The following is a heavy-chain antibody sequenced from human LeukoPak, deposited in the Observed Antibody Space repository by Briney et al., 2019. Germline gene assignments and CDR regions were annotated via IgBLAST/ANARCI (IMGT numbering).Heavy chain of an antibody. D-gene: IGHD6-19*01. J-gene: IGHJ4*02. V-gene: IGHV1-2*02. CDR2: TNPNGGGT. CDR1: GYTFTGYY. Sequence: ASVKVSCKASGYTFTGYYMHWVRQAPGQGLEWMGWTNPNGGGTNYAQKFQGRVTMTRDTSISTAYMELSRLRSDDTAVYYCARSGGWYWYYFDYWGQGTLVTVSS. CDR3: ARSGGWYWYYFDY.